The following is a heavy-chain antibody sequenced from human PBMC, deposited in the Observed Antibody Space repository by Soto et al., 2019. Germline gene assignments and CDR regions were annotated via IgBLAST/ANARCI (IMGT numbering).Heavy chain of an antibody. CDR2: IIPIFGTA. CDR3: AASSGGVYYYGMDV. CDR1: GGTFSSYA. Sequence: SVKVSCKASGGTFSSYAISWVRQAPGQGLEWMGGIIPIFGTANYAQKFQGRVTITADKSTSTAYMELSSLRSEDTAVYYCAASSGGVYYYGMDVWGQGTTVTVS. V-gene: IGHV1-69*06. D-gene: IGHD2-15*01. J-gene: IGHJ6*02.